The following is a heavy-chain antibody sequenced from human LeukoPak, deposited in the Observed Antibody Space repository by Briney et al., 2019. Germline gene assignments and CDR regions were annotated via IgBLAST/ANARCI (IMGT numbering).Heavy chain of an antibody. CDR3: TRGSRSGSYYGEFDF. D-gene: IGHD1-26*01. CDR1: GYTFTSYY. CDR2: INPSGGST. J-gene: IGHJ4*02. Sequence: ASVKVSCKASGYTFTSYYMHWVRQAPGQGLEWMGIINPSGGSTNYAQKFQGRVTMTRDTSTSTVYMEPSSLRSEDTAVYYCTRGSRSGSYYGEFDFWGPGTLVTVSS. V-gene: IGHV1-46*01.